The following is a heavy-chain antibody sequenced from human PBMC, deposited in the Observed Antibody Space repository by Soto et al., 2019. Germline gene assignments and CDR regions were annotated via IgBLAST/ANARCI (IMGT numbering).Heavy chain of an antibody. D-gene: IGHD6-19*01. V-gene: IGHV3-23*01. Sequence: GGSLRLSCAASGFSFSTCDMSWVRQAPGKGLQWVSSIIPDGGTTLHADSVKGRFTISRDNSRNVLYLEMNSLTADDTAVYYSAKVSFNSGWFSDYWGQGTLVTVSS. CDR1: GFSFSTCD. J-gene: IGHJ4*02. CDR2: IIPDGGTT. CDR3: AKVSFNSGWFSDY.